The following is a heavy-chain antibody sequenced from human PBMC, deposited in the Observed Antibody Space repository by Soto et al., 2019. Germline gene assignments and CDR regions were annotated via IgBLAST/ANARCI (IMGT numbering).Heavy chain of an antibody. V-gene: IGHV4-39*07. Sequence: SETLSLTCTVSGGSIITTTYYWGWLRQPPGKGLEWIGSVYYSGSTYYNPSLKSRVTISVDTSKNQFSLKLNFVTAADTAVYYCARAPRVYCSGGSCLRWFGPWGQGTQVTVSS. CDR3: ARAPRVYCSGGSCLRWFGP. J-gene: IGHJ5*02. D-gene: IGHD2-15*01. CDR1: GGSIITTTYY. CDR2: VYYSGST.